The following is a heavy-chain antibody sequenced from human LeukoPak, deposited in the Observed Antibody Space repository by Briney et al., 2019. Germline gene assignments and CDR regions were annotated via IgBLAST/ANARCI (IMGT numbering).Heavy chain of an antibody. V-gene: IGHV3-23*01. CDR2: ISTSGGTT. Sequence: GGSLRLSCAASGFSFRNYAMRWVRQAPGKGLEWVSVISTSGGTTYYAASVKRRFTVSRDDGNNTLSLQMNSLRAEDTAIYYCAKRLSATDDWGQGTLVTVSS. CDR1: GFSFRNYA. D-gene: IGHD5-12*01. CDR3: AKRLSATDD. J-gene: IGHJ4*02.